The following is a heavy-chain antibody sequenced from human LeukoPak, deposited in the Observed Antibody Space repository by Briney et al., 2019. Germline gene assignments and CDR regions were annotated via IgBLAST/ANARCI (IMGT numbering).Heavy chain of an antibody. CDR2: ISYDGSNK. CDR3: ARYIEEGVVVVAATSGRFDP. D-gene: IGHD2-15*01. J-gene: IGHJ5*02. CDR1: GFTFSSYA. V-gene: IGHV3-30-3*01. Sequence: GGSLRLSCAASGFTFSSYAMHWVRQAPGKGLEWVAVISYDGSNKYYADSVKGRFTISRDNSKNTLYLQMNSLRAEDTAVYYCARYIEEGVVVVAATSGRFDPWGQGTLVTVSS.